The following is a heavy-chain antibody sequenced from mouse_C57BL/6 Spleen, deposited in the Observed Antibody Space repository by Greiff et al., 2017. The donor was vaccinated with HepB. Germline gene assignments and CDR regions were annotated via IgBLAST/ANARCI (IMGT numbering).Heavy chain of an antibody. CDR2: ISDGGSYT. Sequence: EVQVVESGGGLVKPGGSLKLSCAASGFTFSSYAMSWVRQTPEKRLEWVATISDGGSYTYYPDNVKGRFTISRDNAKNNLYLQMSHLKSEDTAMYYCARGRSNYAMDYWGQGTSVTVSS. CDR1: GFTFSSYA. CDR3: ARGRSNYAMDY. V-gene: IGHV5-4*01. D-gene: IGHD5-1*01. J-gene: IGHJ4*01.